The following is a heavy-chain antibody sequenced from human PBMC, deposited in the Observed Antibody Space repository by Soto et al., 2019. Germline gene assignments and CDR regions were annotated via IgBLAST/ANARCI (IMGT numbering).Heavy chain of an antibody. Sequence: EVQLVESGGGLVQPGGSLRLSCAASGFTFSASGRNGVRKPQGRGLVWFSRINSDGSSTSYADSVKGRFTISRDNAKNTLYLQMNSLRAEDTAVYYCAREGNWNYYYYYMDVWGKGTTVTVSS. V-gene: IGHV3-74*01. CDR2: INSDGSST. CDR1: GFTFSASG. CDR3: AREGNWNYYYYYMDV. D-gene: IGHD1-1*01. J-gene: IGHJ6*03.